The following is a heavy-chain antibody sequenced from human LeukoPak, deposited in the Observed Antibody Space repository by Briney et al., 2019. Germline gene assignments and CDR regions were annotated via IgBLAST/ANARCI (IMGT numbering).Heavy chain of an antibody. CDR1: GDSFSSYG. CDR3: ASAAYYYDSSAQRGVAFDV. Sequence: SVTVSCKASGDSFSSYGITWVRQAPGQGLEWMGGIIPIFGTANYAQKFQGRVTITADESTTTAYMELSSLRSEDSAVYYCASAAYYYDSSAQRGVAFDVWGQGTMVTVSS. CDR2: IIPIFGTA. D-gene: IGHD3-22*01. J-gene: IGHJ3*01. V-gene: IGHV1-69*13.